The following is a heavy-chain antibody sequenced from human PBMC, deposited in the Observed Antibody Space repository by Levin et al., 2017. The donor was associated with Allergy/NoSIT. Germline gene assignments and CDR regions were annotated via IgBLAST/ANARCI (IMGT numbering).Heavy chain of an antibody. Sequence: GASVKVSCKASGYTFTSYAMHWVRQAPGQRLEWMGWINAGNGNTKYSQKFQGRVTITRDTSASTAYMELSSLRSEDTAVYYCAREMVLGDSSSWYGLYYYYGMGVWGQGTTVTVSS. D-gene: IGHD6-13*01. CDR2: INAGNGNT. J-gene: IGHJ6*02. CDR3: AREMVLGDSSSWYGLYYYYGMGV. V-gene: IGHV1-3*01. CDR1: GYTFTSYA.